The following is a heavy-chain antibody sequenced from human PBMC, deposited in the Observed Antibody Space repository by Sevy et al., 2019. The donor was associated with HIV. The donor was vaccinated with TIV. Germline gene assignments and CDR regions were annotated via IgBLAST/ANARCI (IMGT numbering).Heavy chain of an antibody. J-gene: IGHJ4*02. D-gene: IGHD3-3*01. V-gene: IGHV4-39*01. Sequence: SETLSLTCTVSGGSISSSSYYWGWIRQPPGKGLEWIGSIYYSGSTYYNPSLKSRVTISVDTSKNQFSLKLSSVTAADTAVYYCARHPKSITIFGVVILSYFDYWGQGTLVIVSS. CDR2: IYYSGST. CDR3: ARHPKSITIFGVVILSYFDY. CDR1: GGSISSSSYY.